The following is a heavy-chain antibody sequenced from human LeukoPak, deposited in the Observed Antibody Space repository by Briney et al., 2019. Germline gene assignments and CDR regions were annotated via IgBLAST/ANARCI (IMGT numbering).Heavy chain of an antibody. CDR3: ARSSDYGGNYPYFDY. V-gene: IGHV4-31*03. J-gene: IGHJ4*02. Sequence: SETLSLTCTVSGGSISNGGYYWSWIRQHPGKGLEWLGYIYYSGSTYYNPSLKSRVTISVDTSKNQFSLKLSSVTAADTAVYYCARSSDYGGNYPYFDYWGQGTLVTVSS. CDR2: IYYSGST. D-gene: IGHD4-23*01. CDR1: GGSISNGGYY.